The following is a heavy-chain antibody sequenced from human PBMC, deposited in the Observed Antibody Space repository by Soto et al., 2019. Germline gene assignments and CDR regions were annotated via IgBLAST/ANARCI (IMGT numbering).Heavy chain of an antibody. CDR2: IIPIFGTA. J-gene: IGHJ5*02. V-gene: IGHV1-69*06. CDR1: GGTFSSYA. D-gene: IGHD3-22*01. CDR3: ARGMYYYDSSGYFP. Sequence: SVKVSCKACGGTFSSYAISWVRQAPGQGLEWMGGIIPIFGTANYAQKFQGRVTITADKSTSTAYMELSSLRSEDTAVYYCARGMYYYDSSGYFPWGQGTLVTVSS.